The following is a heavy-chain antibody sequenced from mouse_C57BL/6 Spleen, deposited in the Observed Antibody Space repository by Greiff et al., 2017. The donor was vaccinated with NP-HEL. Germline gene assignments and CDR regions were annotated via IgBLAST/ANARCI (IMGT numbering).Heavy chain of an antibody. V-gene: IGHV3-6*01. CDR2: ISYDGSN. CDR1: GYSITSGYY. CDR3: ASGGYYEYFDV. J-gene: IGHJ1*03. Sequence: EVQLVESGPGLVKPSQSLSLTCSVTGYSITSGYYWNWIRQFPGNKLEWMGYISYDGSNNYNPSLKNRISITRDTSKNQFFLKLKSVTTEDTATYYCASGGYYEYFDVWGTGTTVTVSS. D-gene: IGHD2-3*01.